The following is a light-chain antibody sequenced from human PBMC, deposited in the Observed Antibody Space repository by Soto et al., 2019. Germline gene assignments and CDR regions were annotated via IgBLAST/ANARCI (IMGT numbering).Light chain of an antibody. CDR1: QGINSY. J-gene: IGKJ4*01. V-gene: IGKV1-9*01. Sequence: DIPLTQSPSFLSASVGDRVTVTCRASQGINSYLAWYQQKPGKAPKLLIYTASTLQSGVPSRFSGSGSGTEFTLTITSLQPEDFAAYYCKQLNSYPLTFGGGTKVEIK. CDR2: TAS. CDR3: KQLNSYPLT.